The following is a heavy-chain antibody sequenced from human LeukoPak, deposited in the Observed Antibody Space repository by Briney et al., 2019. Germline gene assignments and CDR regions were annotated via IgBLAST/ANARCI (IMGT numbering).Heavy chain of an antibody. CDR2: ISSSGSTI. D-gene: IGHD6-19*01. CDR3: ASSAYSSGWTLNYYGMDV. CDR1: GLPFSSYE. V-gene: IGHV3-48*03. J-gene: IGHJ6*02. Sequence: PGGSLRLSCAASGLPFSSYEMNWVRQAPGKGLEWVSYISSSGSTIYYADSVKGRFTISRDNAKNSLYLQMNSLRAEDTAVYYCASSAYSSGWTLNYYGMDVWGQGTTVTVSS.